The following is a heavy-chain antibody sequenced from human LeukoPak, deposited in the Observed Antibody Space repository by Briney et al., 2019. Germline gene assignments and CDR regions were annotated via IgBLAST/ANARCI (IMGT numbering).Heavy chain of an antibody. CDR1: GGSISSYY. CDR3: ARDKRRSRSGEDSDAFDI. V-gene: IGHV4-59*01. J-gene: IGHJ3*02. D-gene: IGHD3-3*01. CDR2: IYYSGST. Sequence: KPSETLSLTCTVSGGSISSYYWSWIRQPPGKGLEWLGYIYYSGSTNYNPSLKSRVTISVDTSKNQFSLKLSSVPAADTAVYYCARDKRRSRSGEDSDAFDIWGQGTMVTVSS.